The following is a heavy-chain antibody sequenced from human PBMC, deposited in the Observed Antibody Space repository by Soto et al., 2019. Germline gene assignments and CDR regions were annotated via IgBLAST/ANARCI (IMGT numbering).Heavy chain of an antibody. Sequence: QVQLVQSGAEMQQPGASVRVSCMASGGTFSKYAFSWVRQAPGQGLEWLGGTIPMFGTPNYAQKFQGRVAFSADESTATVYMELSSLRSEDTAVYFCARPLRDRNYYYGMAVWGQGTTVTVSS. J-gene: IGHJ6*02. CDR1: GGTFSKYA. CDR2: TIPMFGTP. D-gene: IGHD3-22*01. V-gene: IGHV1-69*01. CDR3: ARPLRDRNYYYGMAV.